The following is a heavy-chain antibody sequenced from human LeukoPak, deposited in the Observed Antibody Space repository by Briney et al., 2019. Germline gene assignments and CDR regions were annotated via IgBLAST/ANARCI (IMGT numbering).Heavy chain of an antibody. J-gene: IGHJ4*02. Sequence: GGSLRLSCAASGLTFSSYAMSWVRQAPGKGLEWVSAISGSGGSTSYADSVKGRFTISRDNSKNTLYLQMNSLRAEDTAVYYCAKGRCSGASCFIDYWGQGTLVTVSS. D-gene: IGHD2-15*01. CDR3: AKGRCSGASCFIDY. V-gene: IGHV3-23*01. CDR2: ISGSGGST. CDR1: GLTFSSYA.